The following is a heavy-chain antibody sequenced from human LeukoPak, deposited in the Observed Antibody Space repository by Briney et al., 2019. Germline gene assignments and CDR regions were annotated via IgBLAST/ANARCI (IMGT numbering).Heavy chain of an antibody. CDR3: AREHNYYDSSGYYHNFDY. D-gene: IGHD3-22*01. Sequence: GGSLRLSCAASGFTFSSYEMNWVRQAPGKGLEWVSYISSSGSTIYYADSVKGRFTISRDNAKNSLYLQMNSLRAEDTAVYYCAREHNYYDSSGYYHNFDYWGQGTLVTVSS. V-gene: IGHV3-48*03. J-gene: IGHJ4*02. CDR2: ISSSGSTI. CDR1: GFTFSSYE.